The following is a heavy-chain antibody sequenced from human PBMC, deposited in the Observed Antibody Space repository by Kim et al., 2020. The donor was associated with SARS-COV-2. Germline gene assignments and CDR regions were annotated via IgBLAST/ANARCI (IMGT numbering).Heavy chain of an antibody. V-gene: IGHV3-33*01. J-gene: IGHJ6*02. Sequence: GGSLRLSCAASGFTFSSYGMHWVRQAPGKGLEWVAVIWYDGSNKYYADSVKGRFTISRDNSKNTLYLQMNSLRAEDTAVYYCARSAVARRWATNYYYYGMDVWGQGTTVTVSS. CDR2: IWYDGSNK. CDR3: ARSAVARRWATNYYYYGMDV. CDR1: GFTFSSYG. D-gene: IGHD5-12*01.